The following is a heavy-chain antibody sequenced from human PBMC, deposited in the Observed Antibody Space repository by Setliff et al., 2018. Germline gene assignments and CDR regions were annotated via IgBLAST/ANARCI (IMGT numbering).Heavy chain of an antibody. CDR1: GYTYTNYG. CDR3: SRLVRFCTRTSCQRLSGDDF. CDR2: INNYSFKT. Sequence: ASVKVSCKASGYTYTNYGITWVRQAPGQGLEWMGWINNYSFKTNYPQKFQGRVSPTTDTSTTTAYMDLRSPRPDDTAIYFCSRLVRFCTRTSCQRLSGDDFWGQGTLVTVSS. V-gene: IGHV1-18*01. J-gene: IGHJ4*02. D-gene: IGHD2-2*01.